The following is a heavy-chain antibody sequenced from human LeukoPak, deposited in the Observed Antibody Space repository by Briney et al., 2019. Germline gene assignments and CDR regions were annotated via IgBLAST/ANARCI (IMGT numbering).Heavy chain of an antibody. CDR1: GFTFSSYV. D-gene: IGHD3-10*01. V-gene: IGHV3-23*01. CDR3: ARDDTTSIWFGSKNRRDYFDY. Sequence: GGSLRLSCAASGFTFSSYVMSWVRQAPGKGPEWVSTILGSGDTTYYADSVKGRFTISRDNSQNTLYLQMNSLRAEDTAVYYCARDDTTSIWFGSKNRRDYFDYWGQGTLVTVSS. J-gene: IGHJ4*02. CDR2: ILGSGDTT.